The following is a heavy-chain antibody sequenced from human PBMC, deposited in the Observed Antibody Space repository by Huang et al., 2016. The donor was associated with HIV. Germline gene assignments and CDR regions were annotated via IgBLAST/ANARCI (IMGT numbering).Heavy chain of an antibody. Sequence: QVQLVQSGSELKKPGASVKVSCKASGYILPNYGVHWVRQAPGQGIEWMGMINTNTGSQRDAQGLTGRFAFSLDTSVNTAYLQISSLKAEDSAIYYCVRVRRVTDTHCVADCNTLEIFDIWGQGTMVTVS. CDR1: GYILPNYG. CDR2: INTNTGSQ. V-gene: IGHV7-4-1*02. CDR3: VRVRRVTDTHCVADCNTLEIFDI. D-gene: IGHD2-21*02. J-gene: IGHJ3*02.